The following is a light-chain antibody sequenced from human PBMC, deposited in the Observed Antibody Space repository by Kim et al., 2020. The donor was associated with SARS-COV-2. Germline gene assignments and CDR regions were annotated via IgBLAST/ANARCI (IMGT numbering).Light chain of an antibody. CDR2: TAS. CDR1: QSISNY. Sequence: DIQMTQSPSSLSASVGDRVTITCRASQSISNYLNWYRQKPGEAPNLLVYTASTLESGVPSRFSGSGSGTDFTLTISSLQPEDFATYYCQQSYSPLLTFGQGTKVDIK. V-gene: IGKV1-39*01. CDR3: QQSYSPLLT. J-gene: IGKJ1*01.